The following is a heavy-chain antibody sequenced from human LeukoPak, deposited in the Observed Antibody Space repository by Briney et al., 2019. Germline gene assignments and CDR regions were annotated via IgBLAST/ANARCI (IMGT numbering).Heavy chain of an antibody. CDR1: GYTFTGYY. CDR3: ARSKSTYSRRSDAFDL. CDR2: INPNSGGT. V-gene: IGHV1-2*02. D-gene: IGHD6-13*01. J-gene: IGHJ3*01. Sequence: ASVKVSCKASGYTFTGYYMHWVRQAPGQGLEWMGWINPNSGGTNYAQKFQGRVTMTRDTSISTAYMELSRLRSDGTAVYYCARSKSTYSRRSDAFDLWGQGTMVTVS.